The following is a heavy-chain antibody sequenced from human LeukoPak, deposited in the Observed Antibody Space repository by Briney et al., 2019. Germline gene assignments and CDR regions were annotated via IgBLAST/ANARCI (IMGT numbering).Heavy chain of an antibody. CDR3: ARDQDYGFTY. Sequence: PGGSLRLSCAASGFTFSSYSMNWVRQAPGKGPEWISWITGSGTDIIYADSVKGRFTISRDNAKNSLYLQMNSLRAEDTAVYYCARDQDYGFTYWGQGTLVTVPS. CDR2: ITGSGTDI. V-gene: IGHV3-48*01. D-gene: IGHD4-17*01. J-gene: IGHJ4*02. CDR1: GFTFSSYS.